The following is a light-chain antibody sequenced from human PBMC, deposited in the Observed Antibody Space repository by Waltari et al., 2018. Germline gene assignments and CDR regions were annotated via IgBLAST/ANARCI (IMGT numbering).Light chain of an antibody. Sequence: SSELTQDPTVSVALGQTVRITCQGDTLRDYYASWYPLKPGQAPVLLIYGKKHRPSGIPDRFAGSTAGNTSSLTITGAQAEDEADFYCNSRDSSGNHVIFGGGTKLTVL. J-gene: IGLJ2*01. CDR2: GKK. CDR3: NSRDSSGNHVI. CDR1: TLRDYY. V-gene: IGLV3-19*01.